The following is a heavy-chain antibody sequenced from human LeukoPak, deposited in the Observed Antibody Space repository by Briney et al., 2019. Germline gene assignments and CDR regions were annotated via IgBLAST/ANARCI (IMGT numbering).Heavy chain of an antibody. V-gene: IGHV3-11*06. CDR2: ISGSSSYT. CDR3: ARAGYDILTGYYKSYFDY. Sequence: GGSLRLSCAASGFTFSDYYMSWIRQAPGKGLEWASYISGSSSYTDYADSVKGRFSISRDNSKNTLYLQMNSLRAEDTAVYYCARAGYDILTGYYKSYFDYWGQGTLVTVSS. CDR1: GFTFSDYY. D-gene: IGHD3-9*01. J-gene: IGHJ4*02.